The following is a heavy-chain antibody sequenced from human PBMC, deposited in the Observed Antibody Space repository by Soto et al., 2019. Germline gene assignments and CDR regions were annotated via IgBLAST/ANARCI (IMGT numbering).Heavy chain of an antibody. J-gene: IGHJ6*02. CDR3: ARHSGSGSYYLDYSYGMDV. V-gene: IGHV4-39*01. CDR2: IYYSGST. D-gene: IGHD3-10*01. Sequence: SETMSLTCSVAGGSLSSRSYYWGWIRQPPGKGLEWIGSIYYSGSTYYNPSLKSRVTISVDTSKNQFSLKLSSVTAADTAVYYCARHSGSGSYYLDYSYGMDVWGQGTTVTVS. CDR1: GGSLSSRSYY.